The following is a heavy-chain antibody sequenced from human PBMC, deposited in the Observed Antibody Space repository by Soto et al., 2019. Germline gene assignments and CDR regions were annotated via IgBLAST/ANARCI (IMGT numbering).Heavy chain of an antibody. CDR3: ASLGYSSGWYYAEYFQH. J-gene: IGHJ1*01. CDR2: IKQDGSEK. CDR1: GFTFSSYW. V-gene: IGHV3-7*01. D-gene: IGHD6-19*01. Sequence: GGSLRLSCAASGFTFSSYWMSWVRQAPGKGLEWVANIKQDGSEKYYVDSVKGRFTISRDNAKNSLYLQVNSLRAEDTAVYYCASLGYSSGWYYAEYFQHWGQGTLVTVSS.